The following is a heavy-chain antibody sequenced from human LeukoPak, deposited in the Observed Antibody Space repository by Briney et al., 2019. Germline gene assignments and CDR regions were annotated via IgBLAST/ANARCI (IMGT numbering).Heavy chain of an antibody. V-gene: IGHV3-48*02. CDR2: IDTSSSTM. Sequence: PGGSLGLSCAASGFTFSSYSMNWVRQAPGKGLEWISYIDTSSSTMYYADSVMGRFTISRDNAKESLYLQMNSLRDEDTAVYYCAREDDSWGPNNLDLWGQGTMVTVSS. J-gene: IGHJ3*01. D-gene: IGHD7-27*01. CDR3: AREDDSWGPNNLDL. CDR1: GFTFSSYS.